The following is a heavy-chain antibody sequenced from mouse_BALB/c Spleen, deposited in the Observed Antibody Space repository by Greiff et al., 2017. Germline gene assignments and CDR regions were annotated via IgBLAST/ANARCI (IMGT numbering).Heavy chain of an antibody. V-gene: IGHV1-54*01. CDR1: GYAFTNYL. Sequence: QVQLKQSGAELVRPGTSVKVSCKASGYAFTNYLIEWVKQRPGQGLEWIGVINPGSGGTNYNEKFKGKATLTADKSSSTAYMQLSSLTSDDSAVYFCARPGAYWGQGTLVTVSA. CDR3: ARPGAY. J-gene: IGHJ3*01. CDR2: INPGSGGT.